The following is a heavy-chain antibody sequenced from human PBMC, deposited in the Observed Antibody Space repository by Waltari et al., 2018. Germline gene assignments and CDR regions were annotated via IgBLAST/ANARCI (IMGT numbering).Heavy chain of an antibody. CDR1: GGSISGTSYY. D-gene: IGHD2-15*01. CDR3: ARPGRVGGGSLMGLDY. V-gene: IGHV4-39*01. Sequence: QLQLQESGSGLVKASETLSLTCSVSGGSISGTSYYWGWIRQPPGKGLEWIGSFIYNANTYYNPSLKSRITISVDTSKNQFSLQLTSVTAADTAMYYCARPGRVGGGSLMGLDYWGQGTLVTVSS. J-gene: IGHJ4*02. CDR2: FIYNANT.